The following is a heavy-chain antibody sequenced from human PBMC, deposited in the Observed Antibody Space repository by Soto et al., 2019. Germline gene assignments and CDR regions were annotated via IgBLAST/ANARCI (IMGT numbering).Heavy chain of an antibody. V-gene: IGHV3-30-3*01. CDR1: GFTFSSYA. CDR3: ARVSYYDSSVPLGY. CDR2: ISYDGSNK. D-gene: IGHD3-22*01. J-gene: IGHJ4*02. Sequence: PVGSLRLSCAASGFTFSSYAMHWVRQAPGKGLEWVAVISYDGSNKYCADSVKGRFTISRDNSKNTLYLQMNSLRAEDTAVYYCARVSYYDSSVPLGYWGQGTLVTVSS.